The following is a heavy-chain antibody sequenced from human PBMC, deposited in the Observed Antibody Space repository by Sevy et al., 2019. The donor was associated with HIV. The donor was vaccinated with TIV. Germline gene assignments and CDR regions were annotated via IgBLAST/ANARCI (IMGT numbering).Heavy chain of an antibody. CDR2: ISSSSSYI. J-gene: IGHJ4*02. D-gene: IGHD2-15*01. CDR3: ARDLRRDIVVVVAATTTYFDY. Sequence: GGSLRLSCAASGFTFSSYSMNWVRQAPGKGLEWVSSISSSSSYIYYTDSVKGRFTISRDNAKNSLYLQMNSLRAEDTAVYYCARDLRRDIVVVVAATTTYFDYWGQGTLVTVSS. V-gene: IGHV3-21*01. CDR1: GFTFSSYS.